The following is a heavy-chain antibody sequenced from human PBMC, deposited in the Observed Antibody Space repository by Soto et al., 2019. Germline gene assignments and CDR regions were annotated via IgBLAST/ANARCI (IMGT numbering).Heavy chain of an antibody. J-gene: IGHJ4*02. Sequence: QVQLQQWGAGLLKPSETLSLTCAVYGGSFSGYYWSWIRQPPGKGLEWIGEINHSGSTNYNPSLKSRVTISVDTSENQFSLKLSSVTAADTAVYYCSRGRRTAVTIDYWGQGTLVTVSS. CDR2: INHSGST. V-gene: IGHV4-34*01. D-gene: IGHD4-17*01. CDR1: GGSFSGYY. CDR3: SRGRRTAVTIDY.